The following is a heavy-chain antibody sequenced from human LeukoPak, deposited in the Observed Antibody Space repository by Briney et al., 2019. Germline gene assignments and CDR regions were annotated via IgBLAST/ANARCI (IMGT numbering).Heavy chain of an antibody. CDR1: GGTFSSYA. CDR3: ARTGSGSQKFGY. D-gene: IGHD3-10*01. CDR2: IIPILGIA. Sequence: SVKVSCKASGGTFSSYAISWVRQAPGQGLEWMGRIIPILGIANYAQKFQGRVTITADKSTSTAYMELSSLRSEDTAVYYCARTGSGSQKFGYWGQGTLVTVSS. V-gene: IGHV1-69*04. J-gene: IGHJ4*02.